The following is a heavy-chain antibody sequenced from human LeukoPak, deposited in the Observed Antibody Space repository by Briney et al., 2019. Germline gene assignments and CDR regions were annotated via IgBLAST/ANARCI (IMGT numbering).Heavy chain of an antibody. CDR2: ISSSGSTI. CDR3: ARVPSPGYSYGHPYYFDY. D-gene: IGHD5-18*01. Sequence: PGGSLRLSCAASGFTFSSYEMNWVRQAPGKGLEWVSYISSSGSTIYYADSVKGRFTISRDNAKNSLYLQMNSLRAEDTAVYYCARVPSPGYSYGHPYYFDYWGQGTLVTVSS. J-gene: IGHJ4*02. V-gene: IGHV3-48*03. CDR1: GFTFSSYE.